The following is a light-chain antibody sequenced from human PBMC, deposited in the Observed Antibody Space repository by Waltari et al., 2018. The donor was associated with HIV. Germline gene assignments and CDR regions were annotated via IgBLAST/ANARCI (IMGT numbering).Light chain of an antibody. CDR2: GAS. J-gene: IGKJ4*01. Sequence: EIVLTQSPATLSLSPGERATLSCGASQSVDNTYLAWYQQKPGQAPRLLIYGASNRATGIPDRFSGSGSGTDFTLTISRLDPEDFAVYYCHQYGSAPLTFGGGTKVEIK. V-gene: IGKV3-20*01. CDR3: HQYGSAPLT. CDR1: QSVDNTY.